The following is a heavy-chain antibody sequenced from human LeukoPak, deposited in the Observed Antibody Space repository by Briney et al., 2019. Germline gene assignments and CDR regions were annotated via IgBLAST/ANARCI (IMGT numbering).Heavy chain of an antibody. CDR1: GYTFTSYG. D-gene: IGHD2-2*01. CDR2: ISAYNGNT. Sequence: ASVKVSCKASGYTFTSYGISWVRQAPGQGLEWMGWISAYNGNTNYAQKLQGRLTISRDTSINTAYMELSSLRSEDTAMYYCARVIVVIPGAKVWFDPWGQGTLVTVSS. CDR3: ARVIVVIPGAKVWFDP. J-gene: IGHJ5*02. V-gene: IGHV1-18*01.